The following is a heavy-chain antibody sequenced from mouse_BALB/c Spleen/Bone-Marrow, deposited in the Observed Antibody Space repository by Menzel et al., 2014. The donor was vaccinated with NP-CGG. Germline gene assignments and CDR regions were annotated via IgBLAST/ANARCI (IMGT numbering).Heavy chain of an antibody. CDR1: GYAFTNYL. J-gene: IGHJ2*01. Sequence: LQESGAELVRPGTSVKVSCKASGYAFTNYLIEWVKQRPGQGLEWIGVINPGSGGTNYNEKFKGKATLTADKSSSTAYVQLSSLTSDDSAVYFCAGHYFDYWGQGTTLTVSS. CDR3: AGHYFDY. CDR2: INPGSGGT. V-gene: IGHV1-54*01.